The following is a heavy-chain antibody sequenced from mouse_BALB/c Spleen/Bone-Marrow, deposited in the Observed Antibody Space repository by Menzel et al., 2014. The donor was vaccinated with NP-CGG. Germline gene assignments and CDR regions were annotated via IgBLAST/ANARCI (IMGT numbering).Heavy chain of an antibody. J-gene: IGHJ3*01. V-gene: IGHV1S56*01. CDR2: IYPRNVNT. CDR1: GYTFTSYY. CDR3: ARDYDYDAWFAY. Sequence: VQLQQSGPELVKPGASVRISCKASGYTFTSYYIHWVKQRPGQGLEWIGWIYPRNVNTKYNEKFKGKATLTADKSSSTAYMQLSSLTSEDSAVYFCARDYDYDAWFAYWGQGTLVTVSA. D-gene: IGHD2-4*01.